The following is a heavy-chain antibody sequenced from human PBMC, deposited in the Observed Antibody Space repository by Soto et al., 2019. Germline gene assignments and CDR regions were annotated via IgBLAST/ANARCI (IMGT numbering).Heavy chain of an antibody. CDR1: GGSISSYY. CDR2: IYYSGST. D-gene: IGHD3-9*01. V-gene: IGHV4-59*08. CDR3: ARVRYFDWFAQSYYMDV. Sequence: QVQLQESGPGLVKPSETLSLTCTVSGGSISSYYWSWIRQPPGKGLEWIGYIYYSGSTNYNPSLNSRVTISVDTSKHQFSLKLSSVTAADTAVYYCARVRYFDWFAQSYYMDVWGKGTTVTVSS. J-gene: IGHJ6*03.